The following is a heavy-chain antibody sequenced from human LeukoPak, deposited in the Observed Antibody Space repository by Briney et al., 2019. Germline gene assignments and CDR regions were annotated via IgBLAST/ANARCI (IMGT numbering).Heavy chain of an antibody. Sequence: GGSLRLSCAASGFTFGSYGMHWVRQAPGKGLEWVAVISHDGNNKFYSDSVKGRFTISKDNSNDTLYLQMNSLSAEDTALYYCAKAWNSGSGSRSSYAIDSWGPGTLVTVSS. CDR3: AKAWNSGSGSRSSYAIDS. CDR1: GFTFGSYG. V-gene: IGHV3-30*18. D-gene: IGHD3-10*01. J-gene: IGHJ4*02. CDR2: ISHDGNNK.